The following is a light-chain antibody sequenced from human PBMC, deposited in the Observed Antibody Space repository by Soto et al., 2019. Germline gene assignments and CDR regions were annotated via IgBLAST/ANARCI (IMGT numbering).Light chain of an antibody. CDR3: TSYTSSSTLDV. CDR1: SSDVGGYNF. CDR2: EVS. J-gene: IGLJ1*01. V-gene: IGLV2-14*01. Sequence: QSVLTQPASVSGFPGQSITISCTGTSSDVGGYNFVSWYQQHPGKAPKLMIYEVSNRPSGVSNRFSGSKSGNTASLTTSGLQAEDEADYYCTSYTSSSTLDVFGTGTKLTVL.